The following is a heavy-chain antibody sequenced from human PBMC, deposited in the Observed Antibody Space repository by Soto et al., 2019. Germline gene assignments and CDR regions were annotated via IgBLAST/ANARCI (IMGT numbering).Heavy chain of an antibody. Sequence: GGSLRLSCAASGFSFSDYYMSWISQAPGKGLEWVSYISSSGSTMYYADSVKGRFTISRDNAKNSLYLQMNSLRAEDTAVYYCAHSGGSFLDAFDIWAQGTMVTGSS. CDR3: AHSGGSFLDAFDI. V-gene: IGHV3-11*01. CDR1: GFSFSDYY. CDR2: ISSSGSTM. D-gene: IGHD2-15*01. J-gene: IGHJ3*02.